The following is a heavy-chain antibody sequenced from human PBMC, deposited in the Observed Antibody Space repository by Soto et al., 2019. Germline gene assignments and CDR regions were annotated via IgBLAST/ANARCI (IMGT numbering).Heavy chain of an antibody. Sequence: ASVKVSCKASGYTFTSYYMHWVRQAPGQGLEWMGIINPSGGSTSYAQKFQGRVTMTTDTSTSTAYMELRSLRSDDTAVYYCARSILGVVITPFDPWGQGTLVTVSS. J-gene: IGHJ5*02. CDR2: INPSGGST. CDR1: GYTFTSYY. V-gene: IGHV1-46*01. CDR3: ARSILGVVITPFDP. D-gene: IGHD3-3*01.